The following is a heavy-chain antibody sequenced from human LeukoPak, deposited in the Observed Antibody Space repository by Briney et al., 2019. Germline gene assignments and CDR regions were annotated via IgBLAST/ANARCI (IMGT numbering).Heavy chain of an antibody. CDR2: INAGNGDT. J-gene: IGHJ6*02. V-gene: IGHV1-3*01. CDR1: GYTFTSYA. D-gene: IGHD3-16*01. Sequence: GASVKVSCKASGYTFTSYAIHWVRQAPGQRLEWMGWINAGNGDTEYSHKFQGRVTSTRDTSASTAYMDLSSLRFEDTAVYYCARVVTRLREGAYQYDLDVWGQGTTVTVSS. CDR3: ARVVTRLREGAYQYDLDV.